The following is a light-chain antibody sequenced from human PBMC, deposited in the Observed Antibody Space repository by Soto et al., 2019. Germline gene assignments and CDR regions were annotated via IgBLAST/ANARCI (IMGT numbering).Light chain of an antibody. CDR2: VAS. J-gene: IGKJ4*01. V-gene: IGKV1-39*01. Sequence: DIQMTQSPSSLSASVGDRVTITCRASQSITTYLNWYQQKPGKAPKLLIYVASSLQSGVPSRFXGNGSGTDFTLTISSLQPEDFATYFCQQTYSTPPLTFGGGTKVEIK. CDR1: QSITTY. CDR3: QQTYSTPPLT.